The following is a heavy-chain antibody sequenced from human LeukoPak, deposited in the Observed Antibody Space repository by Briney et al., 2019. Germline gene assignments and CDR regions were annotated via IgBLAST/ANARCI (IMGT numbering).Heavy chain of an antibody. Sequence: PGGSLRLSCAASGFTFDDYGMSWVRHAPGKGLVWVSGISWNSGSIGYADSVKGRFTISRDNAKNSLYLQMNSLRAEDTALYYCAKDIGQYYYGSGSFPYYYGMDVWGQGTTVTVSS. CDR1: GFTFDDYG. CDR3: AKDIGQYYYGSGSFPYYYGMDV. J-gene: IGHJ6*02. D-gene: IGHD3-10*01. CDR2: ISWNSGSI. V-gene: IGHV3-9*01.